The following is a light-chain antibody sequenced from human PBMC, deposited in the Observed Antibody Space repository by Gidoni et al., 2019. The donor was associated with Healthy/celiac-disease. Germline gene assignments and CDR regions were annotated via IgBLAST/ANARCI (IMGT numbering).Light chain of an antibody. CDR3: QQFNSYPQT. CDR2: DAS. J-gene: IGKJ1*01. Sequence: ALQLTQSPSSLSASVGDRVTITCRASQGISSALAWYQQKSGKAPKLLIYDASSLESGVPSRFSGSGSGTDFTLTISSLQPEDFATYYCQQFNSYPQTFGQGTKVEIK. V-gene: IGKV1-13*02. CDR1: QGISSA.